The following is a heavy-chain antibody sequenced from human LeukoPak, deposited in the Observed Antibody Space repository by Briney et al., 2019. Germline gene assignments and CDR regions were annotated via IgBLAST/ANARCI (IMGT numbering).Heavy chain of an antibody. D-gene: IGHD5-12*01. V-gene: IGHV4-34*01. CDR2: ISHSGST. CDR1: GGSFSGYY. CDR3: ARKGATAHGTRAFDI. Sequence: SETLSLTCAVYGGSFSGYYWTWIRQPPGQGLEWIGDISHSGSTDYDPSLKSRVTISLDTSKSQFSLKLRSVTAADTAVYYCARKGATAHGTRAFDIWGQGTMVTVSS. J-gene: IGHJ3*02.